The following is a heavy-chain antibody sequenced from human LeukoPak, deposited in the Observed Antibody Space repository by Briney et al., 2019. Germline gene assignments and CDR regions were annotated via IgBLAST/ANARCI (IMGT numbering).Heavy chain of an antibody. Sequence: SETLSLTCTVSGGSISSYYWSWIRRPPGKGLEWIGYIYYSGSTNYNPSLKSRVTISVDTSKNQFSLKLSSVTAADTAVYYCARGYYDFWSGYSDAFDIWGQGTMVTVSS. CDR3: ARGYYDFWSGYSDAFDI. V-gene: IGHV4-59*01. CDR1: GGSISSYY. D-gene: IGHD3-3*01. J-gene: IGHJ3*02. CDR2: IYYSGST.